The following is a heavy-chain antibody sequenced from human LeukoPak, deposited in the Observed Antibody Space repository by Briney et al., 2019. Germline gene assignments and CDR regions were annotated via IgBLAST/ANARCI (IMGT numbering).Heavy chain of an antibody. Sequence: PSETLSLTCTVSGGSISSSIYYWGWIRQPPGKGLEWIWSIYYSGSTYYNPSLKSRVTISVDTSKNQFSLKLSSVTAADTAVYYCARYRIAVAGTVNWGQGTLVTVSS. J-gene: IGHJ4*02. V-gene: IGHV4-39*01. CDR1: GGSISSSIYY. D-gene: IGHD6-19*01. CDR3: ARYRIAVAGTVN. CDR2: IYYSGST.